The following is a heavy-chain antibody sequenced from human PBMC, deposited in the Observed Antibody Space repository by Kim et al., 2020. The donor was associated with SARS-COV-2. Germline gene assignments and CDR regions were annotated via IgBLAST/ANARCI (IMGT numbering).Heavy chain of an antibody. J-gene: IGHJ2*01. D-gene: IGHD3-9*01. CDR2: ISGSGGST. CDR1: GFTFSSYA. V-gene: IGHV3-23*01. CDR3: AKWALDEILTGYSSNRRSRRYCDR. Sequence: GGSLRLSCAASGFTFSSYAMSWVRQAPGKGLEWVSAISGSGGSTYYADSVKGRFTISRDNSKNTLYLQMNSLRAEDTAVYYCAKWALDEILTGYSSNRRSRRYCDRWRRGTL.